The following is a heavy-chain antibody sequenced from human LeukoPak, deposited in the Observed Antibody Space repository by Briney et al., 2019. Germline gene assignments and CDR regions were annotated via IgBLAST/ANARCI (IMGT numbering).Heavy chain of an antibody. D-gene: IGHD5-12*01. CDR1: GFTFSRYP. V-gene: IGHV3-30-3*02. Sequence: GGSLRLSCAASGFTFSRYPMHWVRQAPGKGLEWVAVVSYDGSIKSYADSVKGRFTISRDNSKNTLYLQMNSLRAEDTAVYYCAKLSGYDSAHWGQGTLLTVSS. J-gene: IGHJ4*02. CDR2: VSYDGSIK. CDR3: AKLSGYDSAH.